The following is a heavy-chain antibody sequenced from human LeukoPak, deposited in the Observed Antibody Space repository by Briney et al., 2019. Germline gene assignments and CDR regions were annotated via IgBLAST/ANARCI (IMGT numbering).Heavy chain of an antibody. CDR3: AREDIVVVPAAPDY. J-gene: IGHJ4*02. D-gene: IGHD2-2*01. V-gene: IGHV3-48*03. CDR1: GFTFSSYE. CDR2: ISSRGSTI. Sequence: PGGSLRLSCAASGFTFSSYEMNWVRQAPGKGLEWVSYISSRGSTIYYADSVKGRFTISRDNAKNSLYLQMNSLRAEDTAVYYCAREDIVVVPAAPDYWGQGTLVTVSS.